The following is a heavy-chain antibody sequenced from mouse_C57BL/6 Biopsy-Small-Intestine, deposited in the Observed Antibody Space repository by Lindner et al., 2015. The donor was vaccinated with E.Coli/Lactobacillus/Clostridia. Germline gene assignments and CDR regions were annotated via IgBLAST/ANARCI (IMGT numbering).Heavy chain of an antibody. J-gene: IGHJ4*01. CDR3: ARGHYYGSSWSYLDY. V-gene: IGHV1-80*01. D-gene: IGHD1-1*01. Sequence: VQLQESGAELEKPGASVRISCKASDYTFSNYWMHWVKQRPGQGLEWIGQIYPGDDDTNYNGNFKVKAILTADKSSNTVYMQLSSLTSEDSAVYFCARGHYYGSSWSYLDYWGQGTSVTVSS. CDR2: IYPGDDDT. CDR1: DYTFSNYW.